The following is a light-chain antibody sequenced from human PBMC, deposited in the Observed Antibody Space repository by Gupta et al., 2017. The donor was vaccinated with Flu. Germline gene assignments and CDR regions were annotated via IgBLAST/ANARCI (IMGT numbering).Light chain of an antibody. CDR3: LQSYSTPLLT. V-gene: IGKV1-39*01. Sequence: SLSASVGDRVTITCRASQSISNYLNWYQKKPGEAPKLLIYRASSLQSGVPSRFSGSGSGTDFTLTISSLQPEDRASYFCLQSYSTPLLTFGPGTKVDIK. CDR1: QSISNY. CDR2: RAS. J-gene: IGKJ3*01.